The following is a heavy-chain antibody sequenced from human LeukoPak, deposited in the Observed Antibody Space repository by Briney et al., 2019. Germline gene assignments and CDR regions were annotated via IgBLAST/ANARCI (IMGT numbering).Heavy chain of an antibody. V-gene: IGHV4-59*01. J-gene: IGHJ3*02. Sequence: SETLSLTRSVSGGSISSYYWSWVRQSPGKGLEWIAYISYNGRTNYNPSLKSRVTISVDTSKNEFSLRLTSVTAADTAVYYCARDGYNSDDAFDIWGQGTMVTVSS. CDR1: GGSISSYY. CDR3: ARDGYNSDDAFDI. D-gene: IGHD5-24*01. CDR2: ISYNGRT.